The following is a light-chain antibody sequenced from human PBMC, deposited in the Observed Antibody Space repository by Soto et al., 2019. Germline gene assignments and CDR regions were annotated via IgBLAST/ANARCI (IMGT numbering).Light chain of an antibody. CDR3: QQSYSTLLIT. CDR1: QSISSY. J-gene: IGKJ5*01. CDR2: AAS. V-gene: IGKV1-39*01. Sequence: DLQMTQSPSSLSASVGDRVTITCRASQSISSYLNWYQQKPGKAPKLLIYAASSLQSGVPSRFSGSGSGTDFTLTISSRQPEDFATYYCQQSYSTLLITFGQGTRLEIK.